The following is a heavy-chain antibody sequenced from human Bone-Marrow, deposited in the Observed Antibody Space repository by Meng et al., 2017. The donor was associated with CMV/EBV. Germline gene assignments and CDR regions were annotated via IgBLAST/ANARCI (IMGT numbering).Heavy chain of an antibody. D-gene: IGHD3-22*01. CDR1: SSGGYY. J-gene: IGHJ4*02. Sequence: SSGGYYWSWIRQHPGKGLEWIGYIYYSGSTYYNPSLKSRVTISVDTSKNQFSLKLSSVTAADTAVYYCARATPNYYDSSGYYYLDYWGQGTLVTVSS. CDR2: IYYSGST. CDR3: ARATPNYYDSSGYYYLDY. V-gene: IGHV4-31*02.